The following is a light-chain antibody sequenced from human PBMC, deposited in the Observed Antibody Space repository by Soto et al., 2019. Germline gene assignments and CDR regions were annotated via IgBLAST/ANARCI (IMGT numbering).Light chain of an antibody. J-gene: IGLJ2*01. CDR1: SCNIGSNY. Sequence: QSVLTQPPSASGTPGQRVTISCSGSSCNIGSNYVYWYQQLPGTAPKLLIYRNNQWPSGVPDRFSGSKSGTSASLAISGLRSEDEADYYCAAWDDSLSGVVFGGGTKLTVL. CDR3: AAWDDSLSGVV. V-gene: IGLV1-47*01. CDR2: RNN.